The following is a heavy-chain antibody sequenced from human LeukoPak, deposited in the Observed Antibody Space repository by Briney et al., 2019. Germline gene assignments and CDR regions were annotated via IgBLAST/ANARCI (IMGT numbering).Heavy chain of an antibody. Sequence: PGGSLRLSCAASGFTFSRYDMHWVRQATGKGLEWVSAIGTAGDPYYPGSVKGRFTISRENAKNSLYLQMNSLRAGDTAVYYCARGYCSGGSCYGGAFDIWGQGTMVTVSS. CDR3: ARGYCSGGSCYGGAFDI. CDR1: GFTFSRYD. D-gene: IGHD2-15*01. CDR2: IGTAGDP. J-gene: IGHJ3*02. V-gene: IGHV3-13*05.